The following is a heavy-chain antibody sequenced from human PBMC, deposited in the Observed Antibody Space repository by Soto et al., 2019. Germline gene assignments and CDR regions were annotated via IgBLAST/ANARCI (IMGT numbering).Heavy chain of an antibody. CDR1: GFTFSMYW. D-gene: IGHD3-10*01. V-gene: IGHV3-74*01. CDR2: ISDDGSRA. CDR3: TRGPRPSSVGTGAF. J-gene: IGHJ4*02. Sequence: GGSLRLSSTASGFTFSMYWMHWVRQVPGKGPEWVSRISDDGSRADYADSVKGRFTISRDNAKNTLYLEMHVLRADDTAVYYCTRGPRPSSVGTGAFWGQGTPVTVSS.